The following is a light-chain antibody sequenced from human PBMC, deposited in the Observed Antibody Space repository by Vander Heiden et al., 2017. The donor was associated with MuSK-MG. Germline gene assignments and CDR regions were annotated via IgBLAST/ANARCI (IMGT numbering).Light chain of an antibody. Sequence: QSALTQPRSVSGSPGQSVAISCTGTSSNIGGYNYVSWYQQHPGKAPKLIIYDFSKRPSGVPDRFSGSKSGNTASLTISGLQAEDEADYYCCSCAVSFGGGTKLTVL. V-gene: IGLV2-11*01. CDR3: CSCAVS. CDR2: DFS. J-gene: IGLJ2*01. CDR1: SSNIGGYNY.